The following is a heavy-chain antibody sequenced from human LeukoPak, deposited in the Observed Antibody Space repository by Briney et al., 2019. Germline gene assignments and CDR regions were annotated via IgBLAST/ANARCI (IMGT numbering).Heavy chain of an antibody. J-gene: IGHJ3*02. Sequence: GGSLTLSCAASGFTFSSYAMHWVSQAPGKGLEWVAVISYDGSNKYYADSVKGRFTISRDNAKNSLYLQMNSLRDGDTSVYYCARDYTWAFDNWGQGTMVTVSS. CDR2: ISYDGSNK. CDR3: ARDYTWAFDN. V-gene: IGHV3-30-3*01. CDR1: GFTFSSYA.